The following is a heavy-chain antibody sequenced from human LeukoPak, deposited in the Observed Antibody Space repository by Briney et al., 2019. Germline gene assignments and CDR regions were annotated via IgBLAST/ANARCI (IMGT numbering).Heavy chain of an antibody. V-gene: IGHV3-53*01. CDR1: GFTFSNSG. Sequence: GGSLRLSCAASGFTFSNSGMHWVRQAPGKGLEWVSVIYSGGSTYYADSVKGRFTISRDNSKNTLYLQMNSLRAENTAVYYCARDHYDSSGYSNYWGQGTLVTVSS. D-gene: IGHD3-22*01. CDR2: IYSGGST. J-gene: IGHJ4*02. CDR3: ARDHYDSSGYSNY.